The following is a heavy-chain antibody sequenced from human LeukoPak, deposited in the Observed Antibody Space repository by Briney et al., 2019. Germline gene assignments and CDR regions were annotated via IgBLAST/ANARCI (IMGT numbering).Heavy chain of an antibody. V-gene: IGHV1-69*13. D-gene: IGHD1-26*01. CDR2: IIPTFGTA. J-gene: IGHJ5*02. Sequence: SETVSCMASGGTFSSYAISWVRQAPGQGLEWMGGIIPTFGTANYAQKFQGRVTITADESTSTAYMELSSLRSEDTAVYYCARDSGGVGATDWFDPWGQGTLVTVSS. CDR3: ARDSGGVGATDWFDP. CDR1: GGTFSSYA.